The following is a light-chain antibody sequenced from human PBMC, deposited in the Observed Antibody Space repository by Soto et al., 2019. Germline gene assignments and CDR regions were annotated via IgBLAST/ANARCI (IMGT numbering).Light chain of an antibody. Sequence: DIQMTQSPSSLSASIGDSVTITCRASQTIIGYLNWYQQKPGKAPRLLINAASNLQSGVPSRFRGSRSETDFTLTITSLQPEDFATYYCQQSYTTPRTFGQGTKVEIK. CDR1: QTIIGY. V-gene: IGKV1-39*01. CDR2: AAS. J-gene: IGKJ1*01. CDR3: QQSYTTPRT.